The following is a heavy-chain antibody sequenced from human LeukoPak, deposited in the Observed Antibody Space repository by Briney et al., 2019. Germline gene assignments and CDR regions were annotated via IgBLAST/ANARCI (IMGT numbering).Heavy chain of an antibody. Sequence: GGSLRLSCAASGFTFSTYAMSWVRQAPGKGLEWVSAISGSGGSTYYADSVKGRFAISRDNSKNTLYLQMNSLRAEDTAVYYCAKVQGTARYMQYYFDYWGQGTLVTVSS. J-gene: IGHJ4*02. CDR2: ISGSGGST. CDR3: AKVQGTARYMQYYFDY. D-gene: IGHD3-9*01. CDR1: GFTFSTYA. V-gene: IGHV3-23*01.